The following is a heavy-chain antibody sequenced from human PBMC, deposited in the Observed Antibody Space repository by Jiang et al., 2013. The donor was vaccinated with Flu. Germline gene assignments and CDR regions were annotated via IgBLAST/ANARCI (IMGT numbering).Heavy chain of an antibody. J-gene: IGHJ4*02. CDR2: DGGTT. D-gene: IGHD3-22*01. Sequence: DGGTTDYAAPVKGRFTISRDDSKNTLYLQMNSLKTEDTAVYYCTTDNPLNYYDSSGYRYYFDYWGQGTLGHRLL. V-gene: IGHV3-15*01. CDR3: TTDNPLNYYDSSGYRYYFDY.